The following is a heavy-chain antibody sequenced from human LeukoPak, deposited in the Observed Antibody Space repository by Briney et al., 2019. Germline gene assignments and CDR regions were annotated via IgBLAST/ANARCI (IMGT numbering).Heavy chain of an antibody. D-gene: IGHD6-19*01. CDR3: ARYGDIAVAGTSRAFGY. Sequence: ASVKVSCKASGYTFTSYAMHWVRQAPGQRLEWMGWINAGNGNTKYSRKFQGRVTIARDTSASTAYMELSSLRSEDTAVYYCARYGDIAVAGTSRAFGYWGQGTLVTVSS. V-gene: IGHV1-3*01. CDR1: GYTFTSYA. CDR2: INAGNGNT. J-gene: IGHJ4*02.